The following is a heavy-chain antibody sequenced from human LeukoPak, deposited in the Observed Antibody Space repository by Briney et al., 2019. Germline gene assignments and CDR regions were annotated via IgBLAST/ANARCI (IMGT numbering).Heavy chain of an antibody. V-gene: IGHV3-30*18. CDR1: GFSFSSYG. J-gene: IGHJ4*02. Sequence: GGSLRLSCAASGFSFSSYGMHWVRQAPGKGLEWVAVISYDGSNKYYANSVKGRFTISGNNSKNTLYLQMNSLRAEDTAVYYCAKGGMITFGGVIDIRDYWGQGTLVTVSS. CDR3: AKGGMITFGGVIDIRDY. D-gene: IGHD3-16*02. CDR2: ISYDGSNK.